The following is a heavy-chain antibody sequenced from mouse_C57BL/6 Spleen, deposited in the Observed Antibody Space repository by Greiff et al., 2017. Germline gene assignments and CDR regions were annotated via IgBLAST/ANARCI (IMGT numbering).Heavy chain of an antibody. CDR1: GYAFRSSW. D-gene: IGHD2-3*01. CDR2: IYPGDGDT. Sequence: VQLKQSGPELVKPGASVKISCKASGYAFRSSWMNWVKQRPGKGLEWIGRIYPGDGDTNYNGKFKGKATLTADKSSSTAYMQLSSLTSEDSAVYFCARSSDGYYDYWGQGTTRTVAS. CDR3: ARSSDGYYDY. J-gene: IGHJ2*01. V-gene: IGHV1-82*01.